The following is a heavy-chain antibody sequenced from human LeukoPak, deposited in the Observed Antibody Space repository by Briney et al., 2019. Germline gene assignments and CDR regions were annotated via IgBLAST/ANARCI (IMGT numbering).Heavy chain of an antibody. CDR3: AREDMVRGVPD. CDR1: GGSINSYY. CDR2: IYYSGST. Sequence: SETLSLTCTVSGGSINSYYCSWIRQPPGKGLEWIGYIYYSGSTNYNPSLKSRVTISVDTSKNQFSLKLSSVTAADTAVYYCAREDMVRGVPDWGQGTLVTVSS. V-gene: IGHV4-59*01. D-gene: IGHD3-10*01. J-gene: IGHJ4*02.